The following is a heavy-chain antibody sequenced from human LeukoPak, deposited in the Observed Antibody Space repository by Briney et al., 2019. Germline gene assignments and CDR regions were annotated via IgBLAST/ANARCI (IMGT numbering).Heavy chain of an antibody. V-gene: IGHV3-9*01. D-gene: IGHD3-16*01. J-gene: IGHJ4*02. Sequence: GGSLRLSCAASKFAFSSYAMSWVRQAPGKGLEWVSGILSNSAAIGYGDSVKGRFTISRDAATNSLYLQMNSLKIEDTALYYCIADTAGDLAFWGQGTLVIVSS. CDR1: KFAFSSYA. CDR2: ILSNSAAI. CDR3: IADTAGDLAF.